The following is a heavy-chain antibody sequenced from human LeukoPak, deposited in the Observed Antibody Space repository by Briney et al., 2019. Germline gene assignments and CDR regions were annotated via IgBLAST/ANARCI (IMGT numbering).Heavy chain of an antibody. D-gene: IGHD6-13*01. Sequence: GGSLRLSCEASGFTFSTYWMSWVRQAPGKGLEWVANIKQDGSEKYYVDSVKGRSTISRDNAKNSLYLQMNSLRAEDTAMYYCARDSAGNDYWGQGTLVTVSS. CDR2: IKQDGSEK. J-gene: IGHJ4*02. CDR3: ARDSAGNDY. CDR1: GFTFSTYW. V-gene: IGHV3-7*01.